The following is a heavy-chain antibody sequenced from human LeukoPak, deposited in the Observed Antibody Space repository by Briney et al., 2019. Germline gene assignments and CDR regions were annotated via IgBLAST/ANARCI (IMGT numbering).Heavy chain of an antibody. V-gene: IGHV1-2*06. D-gene: IGHD2-2*01. CDR3: ARVGFTTSWSNFDY. J-gene: IGHJ4*02. CDR2: INPNGGDT. CDR1: GYNFPAYF. Sequence: GASVKVSCKAAGYNFPAYFIHWVRQAPGQGLEWMGRINPNGGDTNYAQKFQGRVTMAGDTSISTAYMELNSLISDGTAVYYCARVGFTTSWSNFDYWGQGTLVTVSS.